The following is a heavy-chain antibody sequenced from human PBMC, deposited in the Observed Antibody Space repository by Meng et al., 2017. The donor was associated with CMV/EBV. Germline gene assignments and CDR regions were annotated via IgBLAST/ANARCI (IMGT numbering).Heavy chain of an antibody. D-gene: IGHD5-18*01. Sequence: GESLKISCAASGFTFSGSAMHWVRQASGKGLEWVGRIRSKANSYATAYAASVKGRFTISRDDSKNTAYLQMNSLKTEDTAVYYCAREEYSHGLEYYYYGMDVWGQGTTVTVSS. V-gene: IGHV3-73*01. J-gene: IGHJ6*02. CDR2: IRSKANSYAT. CDR1: GFTFSGSA. CDR3: AREEYSHGLEYYYYGMDV.